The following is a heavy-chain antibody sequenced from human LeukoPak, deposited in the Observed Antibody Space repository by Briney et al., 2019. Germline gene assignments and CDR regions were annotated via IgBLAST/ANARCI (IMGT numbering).Heavy chain of an antibody. CDR1: GGTFSSYA. CDR2: IIPIFGTA. D-gene: IGHD6-13*01. Sequence: SVKVSCKASGGTFSSYAISWVRQAPGQGLEWMGGIIPIFGTANYAQKFQGRVTITADKSTSTAYMELSSLRSEDTAVYYCARDAPRGSSSSYLYYYGMDVWGKGTTVTVSS. J-gene: IGHJ6*04. CDR3: ARDAPRGSSSSYLYYYGMDV. V-gene: IGHV1-69*06.